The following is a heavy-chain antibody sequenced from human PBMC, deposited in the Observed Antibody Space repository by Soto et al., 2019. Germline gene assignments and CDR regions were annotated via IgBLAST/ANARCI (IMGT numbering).Heavy chain of an antibody. V-gene: IGHV3-30*18. CDR3: AKDFAVVTTDY. CDR2: ISYDGSNK. D-gene: IGHD2-21*01. J-gene: IGHJ4*02. CDR1: GFTFSSYG. Sequence: QVQLVESGGGVVQPGRSLRLSCAASGFTFSSYGMHWVRQAPGKGLEWVAVISYDGSNKYYADSVKGRFTISRDNSKKPLYLEMNSLRAEDTAVYYCAKDFAVVTTDYWGQGTLVTVSS.